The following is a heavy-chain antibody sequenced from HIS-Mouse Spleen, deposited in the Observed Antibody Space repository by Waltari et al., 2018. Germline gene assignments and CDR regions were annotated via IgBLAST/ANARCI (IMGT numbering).Heavy chain of an antibody. J-gene: IGHJ2*01. D-gene: IGHD6-13*01. CDR3: AREIPYSSSWYDWYFDL. Sequence: QLQLQESGPGLVKPSETLTLTCTVSGGSISSSSYYRGWIRHPPGKGLEWIWSIYYSGSTYYNPSLKSRVTISVDTSKNQFSLKLSSVTAADTAVYYCAREIPYSSSWYDWYFDLWGRGTLVTVSS. V-gene: IGHV4-39*07. CDR1: GGSISSSSYY. CDR2: IYYSGST.